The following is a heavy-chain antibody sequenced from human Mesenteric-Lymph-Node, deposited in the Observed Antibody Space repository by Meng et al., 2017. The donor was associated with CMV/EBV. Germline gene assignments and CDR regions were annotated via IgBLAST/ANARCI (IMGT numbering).Heavy chain of an antibody. Sequence: SETLSLTCTVSGGSISSYYWSWIRQPPGKGLEWIGYIYYSGGTNYNPSLKSRVSISVDTSKNQLSLKLSSVTAADTAVYYCARDSGLEQYYGMEVWGQGTTVTVSS. CDR1: GGSISSYY. CDR2: IYYSGGT. V-gene: IGHV4-59*01. D-gene: IGHD1/OR15-1a*01. CDR3: ARDSGLEQYYGMEV. J-gene: IGHJ6*02.